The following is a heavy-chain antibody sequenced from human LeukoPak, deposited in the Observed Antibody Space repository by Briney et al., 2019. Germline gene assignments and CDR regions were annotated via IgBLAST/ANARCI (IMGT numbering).Heavy chain of an antibody. CDR3: ARDEIVATTKANYYYYMDV. CDR2: IKQDGSEK. CDR1: GFTFSSYW. D-gene: IGHD5-12*01. J-gene: IGHJ6*03. V-gene: IGHV3-7*01. Sequence: GGSLSLSCAASGFTFSSYWMSWVRQAPGKGLERVANIKQDGSEKYYVDSVKGRFTISRDNAKNSLYLQMNSLRAEDTAVYYCARDEIVATTKANYYYYMDVWGKGTTVTISS.